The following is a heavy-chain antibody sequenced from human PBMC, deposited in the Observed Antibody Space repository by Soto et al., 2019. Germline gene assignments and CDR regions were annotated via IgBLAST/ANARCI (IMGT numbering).Heavy chain of an antibody. CDR2: LYHSGST. V-gene: IGHV4-38-2*02. Sequence: VSAYSISSGHYWAWVRQPPGKGLEWIGTLYHSGSTYSNPSLRSRVTISIDTSKTQFSLKLSSVTAADTAVYYCARGYGGNFGYWAQGTLVTVSS. CDR3: ARGYGGNFGY. CDR1: AYSISSGHY. D-gene: IGHD4-17*01. J-gene: IGHJ4*02.